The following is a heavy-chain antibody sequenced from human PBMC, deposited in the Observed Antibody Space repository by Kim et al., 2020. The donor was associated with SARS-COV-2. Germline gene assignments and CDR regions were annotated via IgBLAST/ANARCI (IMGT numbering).Heavy chain of an antibody. V-gene: IGHV1-8*01. CDR2: T. Sequence: TDYAQKFQGRLTMNRNTSIGTAYMELCSLRSEDTAVYYCARERQQLGFDPWGQGTLVTVSS. CDR3: ARERQQLGFDP. J-gene: IGHJ5*02. D-gene: IGHD6-13*01.